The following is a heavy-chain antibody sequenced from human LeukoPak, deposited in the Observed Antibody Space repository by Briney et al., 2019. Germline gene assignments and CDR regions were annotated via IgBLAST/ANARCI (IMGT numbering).Heavy chain of an antibody. CDR2: IYHTGTT. V-gene: IGHV4-30-4*01. Sequence: SQTLSLTCTVSGGLISRIEYYWGWVRQSPVRGLEWLGHIYHTGTTLYSPHLNSRLTLSVDSSKNQFSLTLNSVTAADTAVYYCASVSVWELATHPGGSFDYWGRGILVTVSS. J-gene: IGHJ4*02. D-gene: IGHD1-26*01. CDR3: ASVSVWELATHPGGSFDY. CDR1: GGLISRIEYY.